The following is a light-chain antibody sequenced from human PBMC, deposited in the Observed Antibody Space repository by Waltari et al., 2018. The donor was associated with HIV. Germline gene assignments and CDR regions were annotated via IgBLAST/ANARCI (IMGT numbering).Light chain of an antibody. CDR3: QQYNTFPIT. Sequence: DVQMTQSPSTLSAFVGDRVTITCRASQNIGMWLAWYQQRPGQPPKALVYKASTLENGVPFRFSGTGSGTDFTLTISNLQPDDFATYYCQQYNTFPITLGQGTRLDIK. CDR2: KAS. V-gene: IGKV1-5*03. J-gene: IGKJ5*01. CDR1: QNIGMW.